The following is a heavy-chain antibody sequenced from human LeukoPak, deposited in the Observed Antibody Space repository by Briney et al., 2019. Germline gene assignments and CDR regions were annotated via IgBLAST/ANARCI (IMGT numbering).Heavy chain of an antibody. CDR3: ARARASVDSGYDSDAFDI. CDR2: INTGNGNT. CDR1: GYTFTSYA. J-gene: IGHJ3*02. Sequence: ASVNVSCKASGYTFTSYAMHWVRQAPGQRLEWMGWINTGNGNTKYSQKFQGRVTFTKDTSASTASMELSSLRSEDTAMYYCARARASVDSGYDSDAFDIWGQGTMVTVSS. V-gene: IGHV1-3*04. D-gene: IGHD5-12*01.